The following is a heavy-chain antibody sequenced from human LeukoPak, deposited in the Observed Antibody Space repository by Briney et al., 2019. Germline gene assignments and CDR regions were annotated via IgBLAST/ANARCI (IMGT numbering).Heavy chain of an antibody. CDR1: GFTFSRYW. J-gene: IGHJ4*02. V-gene: IGHV3-7*05. Sequence: GGSLRLSCVASGFTFSRYWMSWVRQAPGKWLEWVATIKQDGSKTYYVDSVKGRFTISRDNAKNSLYLQMNSLRAEDTAVYYCARISIAAAGDFDYWGQGTLVTVSS. CDR3: ARISIAAAGDFDY. D-gene: IGHD6-13*01. CDR2: IKQDGSKT.